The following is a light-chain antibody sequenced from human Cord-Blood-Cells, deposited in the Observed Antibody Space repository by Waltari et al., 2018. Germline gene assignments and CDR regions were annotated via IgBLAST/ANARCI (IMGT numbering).Light chain of an antibody. J-gene: IGLJ1*01. CDR3: SSYTSSSTRV. Sequence: QSALTQPASLSAFPGQSITIPRPRTSTDGGCYHYVSWYQQHPGKALQLLIYEVSNRPSGVSNRFSGSKSGNTASLTISGLQAEDEAYYYCSSYTSSSTRVFGTGTKVTVL. CDR2: EVS. V-gene: IGLV2-14*01. CDR1: STDGGCYHY.